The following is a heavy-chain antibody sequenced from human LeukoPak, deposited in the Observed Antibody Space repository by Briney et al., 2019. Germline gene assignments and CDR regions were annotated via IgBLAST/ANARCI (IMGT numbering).Heavy chain of an antibody. J-gene: IGHJ3*02. CDR2: ISYDGSNK. CDR1: GFTVSSNE. Sequence: PGGSLRLSCAASGFTVSSNEMSWVRQAPGKGLEWVAVISYDGSNKYYADSVKGRFTISRDNSKNTLYLQMNSLRAEDTAVYYCARVTGAVVVAASHAFDIWGQGTMVTVSS. CDR3: ARVTGAVVVAASHAFDI. V-gene: IGHV3-30*03. D-gene: IGHD2-15*01.